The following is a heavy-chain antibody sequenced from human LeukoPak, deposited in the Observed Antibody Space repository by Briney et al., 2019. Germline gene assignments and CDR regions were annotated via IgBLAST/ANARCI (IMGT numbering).Heavy chain of an antibody. CDR1: GGSFSGYY. J-gene: IGHJ4*02. D-gene: IGHD6-6*01. Sequence: SETLSLTCAVYGGSFSGYYWSWIRQPPGKGLEWIGEINHSGSTNYNPSLKSRVTISVGTSKNQFSLKLSSVTAADTAVYYCARVRAWEGKIAVRNFDYWGQGTLVTVSS. V-gene: IGHV4-34*01. CDR3: ARVRAWEGKIAVRNFDY. CDR2: INHSGST.